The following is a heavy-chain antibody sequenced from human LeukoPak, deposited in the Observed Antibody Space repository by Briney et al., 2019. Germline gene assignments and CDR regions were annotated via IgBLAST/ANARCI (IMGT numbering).Heavy chain of an antibody. V-gene: IGHV4-59*01. Sequence: SETLSLTCTVSGGSISYYYWSWIRQPPGKGLEWIGYIYYSGSTNYNPSLKSRVTISVDTSKNQFSLKLSSVTAADTAVYHCARSYDSSGYHWEFDYWGQGTLVTVSS. CDR2: IYYSGST. D-gene: IGHD3-22*01. CDR3: ARSYDSSGYHWEFDY. CDR1: GGSISYYY. J-gene: IGHJ4*02.